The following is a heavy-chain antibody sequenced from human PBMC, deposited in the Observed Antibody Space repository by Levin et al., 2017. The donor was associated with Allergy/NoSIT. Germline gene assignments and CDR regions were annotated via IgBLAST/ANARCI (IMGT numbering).Heavy chain of an antibody. CDR2: IYHSGST. CDR3: ARGGDYYYYMDV. D-gene: IGHD3-10*01. Sequence: PSETLSLTCAVSGDSISSGGYSWSWIRQPPGKGLEWIGYIYHSGSTYYNPSLKSRVTISVDRSKNQFSPKLSSVTAADTAVYYCARGGDYYYYMDVWGKGTTVTVSS. CDR1: GDSISSGGYS. J-gene: IGHJ6*03. V-gene: IGHV4-30-2*01.